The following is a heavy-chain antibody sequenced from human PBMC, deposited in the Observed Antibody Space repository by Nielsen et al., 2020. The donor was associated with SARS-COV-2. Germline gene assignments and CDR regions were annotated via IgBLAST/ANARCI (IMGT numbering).Heavy chain of an antibody. CDR1: GYTFTGYY. CDR2: INPYSGGT. V-gene: IGHV1-2*06. D-gene: IGHD3-22*01. Sequence: ASVQVSCKASGYTFTGYYIHWVRQAPGQGLEWMGRINPYSGGTHYAQKFQGRVTMTRDTSISTAYMELSRLRSDDTAVYYCARAPQRSYDSSGYYAYYFDYWGQGTLVTVSS. J-gene: IGHJ4*02. CDR3: ARAPQRSYDSSGYYAYYFDY.